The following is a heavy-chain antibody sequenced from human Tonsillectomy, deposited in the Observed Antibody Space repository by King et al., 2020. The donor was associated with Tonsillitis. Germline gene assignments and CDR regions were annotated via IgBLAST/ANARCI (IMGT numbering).Heavy chain of an antibody. J-gene: IGHJ6*02. CDR1: GYTFTGYY. D-gene: IGHD3-22*01. Sequence: VQLVESGAEVKKPGASVKVSCKASGYTFTGYYMHWVRQAPGQGLEWMGWINPNSGGTNYAQEFQRRVTMTRDTSISTAYMELSRLRSDDTAVYYCARRPYDSSGYSVFYYYYGMDVWGQGTTVTVSS. CDR2: INPNSGGT. V-gene: IGHV1-2*02. CDR3: ARRPYDSSGYSVFYYYYGMDV.